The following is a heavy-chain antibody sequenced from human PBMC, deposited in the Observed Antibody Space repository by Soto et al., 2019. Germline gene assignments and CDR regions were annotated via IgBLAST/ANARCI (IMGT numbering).Heavy chain of an antibody. CDR2: IYWDDDK. J-gene: IGHJ6*02. V-gene: IGHV2-5*02. Sequence: QITLKESGPPLVKPTQTLTLTCSVSGFSLNTGGLGVGWIRQPPGKALEWLALIYWDDDKRYSPSLRNRLSISKAPYNTLVVFTMTNMDPVDTATYYCIHSRCGGDCLRSYSSHYSYGLDVWGQGTTVTVSS. CDR3: IHSRCGGDCLRSYSSHYSYGLDV. CDR1: GFSLNTGGLG. D-gene: IGHD2-21*02.